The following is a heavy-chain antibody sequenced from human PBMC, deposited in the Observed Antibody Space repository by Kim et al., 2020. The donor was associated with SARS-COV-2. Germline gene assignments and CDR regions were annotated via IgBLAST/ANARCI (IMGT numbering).Heavy chain of an antibody. V-gene: IGHV4-59*12. D-gene: IGHD3-10*01. CDR1: GVSISSYY. CDR3: AREYGSAFQD. CDR2: FSYSGNT. J-gene: IGHJ4*02. Sequence: SETLSLTCSVSGVSISSYYWSWIRQSPGKGLEWMGYFSYSGNTNYNPSLKSRVSISVDTSKNQFSLKLSSVTAADTAVYYCAREYGSAFQDWGQGTLVTV.